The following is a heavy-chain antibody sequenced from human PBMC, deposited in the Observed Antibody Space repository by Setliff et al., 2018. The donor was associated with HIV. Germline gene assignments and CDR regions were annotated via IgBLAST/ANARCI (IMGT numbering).Heavy chain of an antibody. Sequence: SETLSLTCAVFGGSFSAYYWNWIRQTPGKGLEWIGEINHSGTTNYNPSLNSRVTISVDTSKKRFSLTLRSATAADTALYFCARGERYCSGTTCYRYFQHWGQGTLVTVSS. CDR2: INHSGTT. CDR1: GGSFSAYY. D-gene: IGHD2-2*01. J-gene: IGHJ1*01. V-gene: IGHV4-34*01. CDR3: ARGERYCSGTTCYRYFQH.